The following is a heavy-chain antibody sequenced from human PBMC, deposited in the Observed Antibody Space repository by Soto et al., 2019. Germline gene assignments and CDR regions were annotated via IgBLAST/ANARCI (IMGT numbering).Heavy chain of an antibody. CDR2: ISYEGSNT. CDR1: GFTFDSYG. V-gene: IGHV3-30-3*01. CDR3: ARVTPGNNLYYFSGLDF. J-gene: IGHJ6*02. Sequence: QPGGSLRLSCVASGFTFDSYGIHWVRQAPGKGLQWVALISYEGSNTYYADSVRGRFTISRDNSKNTLYLQMNTLRPEDTGLYYCARVTPGNNLYYFSGLDFWGQGTSVTVPS. D-gene: IGHD1-1*01.